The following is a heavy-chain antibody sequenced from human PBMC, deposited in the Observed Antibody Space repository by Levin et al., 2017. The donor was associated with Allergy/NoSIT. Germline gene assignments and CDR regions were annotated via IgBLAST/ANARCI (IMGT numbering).Heavy chain of an antibody. D-gene: IGHD1-26*01. V-gene: IGHV5-10-1*01. Sequence: GESLKISCKGSGYSFTTYWITWVRQMPGKGLEWMGRIDPSDSYTDYSPSFQGHVTISADKSISTAYLQWSRLKASDTAMYYCASWDSGTLNYWGQGTLVTVSS. CDR3: ASWDSGTLNY. CDR2: IDPSDSYT. J-gene: IGHJ4*02. CDR1: GYSFTTYW.